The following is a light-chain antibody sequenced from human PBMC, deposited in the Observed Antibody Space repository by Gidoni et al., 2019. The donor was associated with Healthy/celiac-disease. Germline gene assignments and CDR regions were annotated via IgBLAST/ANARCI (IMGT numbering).Light chain of an antibody. J-gene: IGKJ1*01. CDR2: WAS. CDR3: QQYYSTPWT. Sequence: DIVMTQSPDSLAVSLGERATIKCKSSQSVLYSSNNKNYLAWYQQKPGQPHKLLIYWASTRESGVPDRFSGSGSGTDFTLTISSRQAEDVAVYYCQQYYSTPWTFGQGTKVEIK. CDR1: QSVLYSSNNKNY. V-gene: IGKV4-1*01.